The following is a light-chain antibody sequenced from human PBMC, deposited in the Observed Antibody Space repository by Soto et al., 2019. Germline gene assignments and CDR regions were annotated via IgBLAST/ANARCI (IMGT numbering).Light chain of an antibody. J-gene: IGKJ1*01. V-gene: IGKV3-20*01. CDR3: QQYDTSPWT. Sequence: EIVLTQSPGTLSLSPGERATLSCRASQNIDNSFLAWYQQKPGQAPRILIYVASTRATGIPARFSASGSGTSLILSISRVELEDFAVYYWQQYDTSPWTFGQGTKVEIK. CDR1: QNIDNSF. CDR2: VAS.